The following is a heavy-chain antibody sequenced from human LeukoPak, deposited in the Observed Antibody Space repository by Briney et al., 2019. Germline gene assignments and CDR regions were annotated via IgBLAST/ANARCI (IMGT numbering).Heavy chain of an antibody. J-gene: IGHJ4*02. CDR3: ARDSYGCHCFDY. Sequence: PSETLSLTCAVYGGSFSGYYWSWICQPPGKGLEWIGEINHSGSTNYNPSLKSRVTISVDASKNQFSLKLSSVTAADTAVYYWARDSYGCHCFDYWGQGTLVTVSS. CDR2: INHSGST. D-gene: IGHD5-18*01. CDR1: GGSFSGYY. V-gene: IGHV4-34*01.